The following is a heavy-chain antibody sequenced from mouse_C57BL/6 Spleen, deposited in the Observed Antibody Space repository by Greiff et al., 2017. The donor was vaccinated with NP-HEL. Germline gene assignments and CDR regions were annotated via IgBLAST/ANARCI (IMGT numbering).Heavy chain of an antibody. CDR1: GFTFSDYY. CDR3: ARVPTGTFHWYFDV. J-gene: IGHJ1*03. CDR2: INYDGSST. Sequence: DVKLVESEGGLVQPGSSMKLSCTASGFTFSDYYMAWVRQVPEKGLEWVANINYDGSSTYYLDSLKSRFIISRDNAKNILYLQMSSLKSEDTATYYCARVPTGTFHWYFDVWGTGTTVTVSS. D-gene: IGHD4-1*02. V-gene: IGHV5-16*01.